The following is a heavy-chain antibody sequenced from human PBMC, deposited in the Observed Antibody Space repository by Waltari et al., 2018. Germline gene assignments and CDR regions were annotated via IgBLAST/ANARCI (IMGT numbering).Heavy chain of an antibody. CDR1: GFSFGSWY. D-gene: IGHD4-4*01. V-gene: IGHV3-7*01. Sequence: DVLLVESGGDLVQPGGSLRLSCAASGFSFGSWYMSWFRQAPGKGLEWVANMNQDGSEKNYVDSVKGRFTISRDNAKNSLSLQMNSLRVEDTAVYYCARAPKRTNSEVDYWGQGTLVTVSS. CDR3: ARAPKRTNSEVDY. CDR2: MNQDGSEK. J-gene: IGHJ4*02.